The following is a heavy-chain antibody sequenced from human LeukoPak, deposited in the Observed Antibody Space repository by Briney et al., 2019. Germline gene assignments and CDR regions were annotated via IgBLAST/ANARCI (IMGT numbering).Heavy chain of an antibody. Sequence: GGSLRLSCAASGFIFSDYYMSWIRQAPGKGLEWISCISTTGSTIYYADSVRGRFTISRDNAKNSLYLQVISLRAEDTAVYYCARDPPAAAAFDYWGQGTLVTVSS. CDR2: ISTTGSTI. CDR1: GFIFSDYY. J-gene: IGHJ4*02. V-gene: IGHV3-11*01. D-gene: IGHD6-13*01. CDR3: ARDPPAAAAFDY.